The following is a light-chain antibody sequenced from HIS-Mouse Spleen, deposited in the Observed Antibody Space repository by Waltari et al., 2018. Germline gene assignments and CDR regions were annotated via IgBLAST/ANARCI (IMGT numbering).Light chain of an antibody. V-gene: IGLV3-10*01. CDR2: EDS. J-gene: IGLJ2*01. CDR3: YSTDSSGNHRV. CDR1: ALPKKY. Sequence: SYELTQPPSVSVSPGQTARITCSGDALPKKYAYWYQQQSGQAPVLVIYEDSKRPAGIPERSSGSSSGTMATLTISGAQVEDEADYYCYSTDSSGNHRVFGGGTKLTVL.